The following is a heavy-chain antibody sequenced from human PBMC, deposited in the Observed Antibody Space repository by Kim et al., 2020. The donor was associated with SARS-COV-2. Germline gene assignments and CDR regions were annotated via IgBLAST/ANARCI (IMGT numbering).Heavy chain of an antibody. J-gene: IGHJ4*02. CDR3: AGYYDSSGFDY. D-gene: IGHD3-22*01. V-gene: IGHV3-7*01. Sequence: GGSLRLSCEASGFTFSSYWMSWVRQAPGKGLEWVANIKQDGSEKYYVDSVKGRFTISRDNAKNSLYLQMNSLIAEATAVYYCAGYYDSSGFDYWGQGTLVTVSS. CDR1: GFTFSSYW. CDR2: IKQDGSEK.